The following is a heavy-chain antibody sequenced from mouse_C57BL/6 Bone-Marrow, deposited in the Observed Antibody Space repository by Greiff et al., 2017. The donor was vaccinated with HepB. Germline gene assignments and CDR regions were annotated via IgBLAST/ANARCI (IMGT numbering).Heavy chain of an antibody. J-gene: IGHJ4*01. CDR2: IDPEDGET. D-gene: IGHD2-2*01. V-gene: IGHV14-2*01. CDR3: ATVPIYYGYDEEGYYAMDY. Sequence: EVKLQESGAELVKPGASVKLSCTASGFNIKDYYMHWVKQRTEQGLEWIGRIDPEDGETKYAPKFQGKATITADTSSNTAYLQLSSLTSEDTAVYCCATVPIYYGYDEEGYYAMDYWGQGTSVTVSS. CDR1: GFNIKDYY.